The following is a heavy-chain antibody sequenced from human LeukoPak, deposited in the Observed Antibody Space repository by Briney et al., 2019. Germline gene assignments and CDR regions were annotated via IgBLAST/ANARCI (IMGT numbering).Heavy chain of an antibody. D-gene: IGHD3-22*01. CDR3: ARVSMIVVGSAFDI. J-gene: IGHJ3*02. CDR1: GGTFSSYA. CDR2: IIPIFGTA. V-gene: IGHV1-69*05. Sequence: SVRVSCKASGGTFSSYAISWVRQAPGQGLEWMGRIIPIFGTANYAQKFQGRVTITTDESTSTAYMELSSLRSEDTAVYYCARVSMIVVGSAFDIWGQGTMVTVSS.